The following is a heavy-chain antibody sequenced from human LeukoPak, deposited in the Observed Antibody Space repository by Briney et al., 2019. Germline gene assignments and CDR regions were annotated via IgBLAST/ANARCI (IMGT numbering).Heavy chain of an antibody. Sequence: SETLSLTCTVSGGSISSYYWSWIRQPPGKGLEWIGYIYYSGSTDYNPSLKSRVTISVDTSKNQSSLRLSSVTAADTAVYYCARLYCGGDCFAGYFDYWGQGTLVTVSS. J-gene: IGHJ4*02. CDR1: GGSISSYY. CDR3: ARLYCGGDCFAGYFDY. V-gene: IGHV4-59*01. CDR2: IYYSGST. D-gene: IGHD2-21*02.